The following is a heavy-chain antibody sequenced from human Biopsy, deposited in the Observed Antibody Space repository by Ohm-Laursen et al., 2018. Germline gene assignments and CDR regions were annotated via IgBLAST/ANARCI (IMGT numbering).Heavy chain of an antibody. D-gene: IGHD3-22*01. CDR1: GFTFDDYA. J-gene: IGHJ4*02. V-gene: IGHV3-9*01. CDR3: AREGASGHYYDSSGDFDY. Sequence: SLRLSCAASGFTFDDYAMHWVRQAPGKGLEWVSGITWNSGSIGYADSVKGRFTISRDNAKNSLYLQMNSLRAEDTAVYYCAREGASGHYYDSSGDFDYWGQGTLVTVSS. CDR2: ITWNSGSI.